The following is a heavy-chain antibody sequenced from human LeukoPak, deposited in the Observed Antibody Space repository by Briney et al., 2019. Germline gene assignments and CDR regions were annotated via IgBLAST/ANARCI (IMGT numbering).Heavy chain of an antibody. D-gene: IGHD3-3*01. CDR1: GFTVSSNY. V-gene: IGHV3-53*01. Sequence: GGSLRLSCAASGFTVSSNYMSWVRQAPGKGLEWVSVIYSGGSTYYADSVTGRFTISRDNSKNTLYLQMTSLRAEDTAVYYCAKCPYDFWTGYFDYWGQGTRVTVSS. J-gene: IGHJ4*02. CDR2: IYSGGST. CDR3: AKCPYDFWTGYFDY.